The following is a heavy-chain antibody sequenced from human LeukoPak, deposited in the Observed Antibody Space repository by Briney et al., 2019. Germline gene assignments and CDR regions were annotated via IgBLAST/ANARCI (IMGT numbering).Heavy chain of an antibody. CDR1: GFTFSHYT. Sequence: GGSLRLSCAASGFTFSHYTMNGVRQAPGKGLQWVSSISSSSAYIYYTDSVKGRFTISRDNAKNSLYLQMNSLRAEDTAVYYCAKGISLDPFAYWGQGTLVTVSS. CDR3: AKGISLDPFAY. D-gene: IGHD3-16*02. V-gene: IGHV3-21*01. CDR2: ISSSSAYI. J-gene: IGHJ4*02.